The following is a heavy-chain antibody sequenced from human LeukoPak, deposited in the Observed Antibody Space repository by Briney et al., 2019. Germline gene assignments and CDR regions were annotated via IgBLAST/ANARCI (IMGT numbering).Heavy chain of an antibody. CDR3: ARAPYGSATNNYYMDV. D-gene: IGHD3-10*01. CDR1: SGSIPSYW. CDR2: MYYSGST. V-gene: IGHV4-59*01. Sequence: SETLSLTCSVSSGSIPSYWWSWIRQPPGKGLEWIGYMYYSGSTNYNPSLKSRVTISIDTSKNQFSLKLSSVTAADTAVYYCARAPYGSATNNYYMDVWGKGTTVTVSS. J-gene: IGHJ6*03.